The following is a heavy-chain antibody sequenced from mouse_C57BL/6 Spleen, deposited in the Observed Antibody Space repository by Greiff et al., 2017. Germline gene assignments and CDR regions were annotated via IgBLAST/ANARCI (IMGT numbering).Heavy chain of an antibody. CDR3: TRFQGLLWAMDY. CDR2: IYPGNSDT. CDR1: GYTFTSYW. D-gene: IGHD2-10*01. J-gene: IGHJ4*01. Sequence: EVQLQQSGTVLARPGASVKMSCKTSGYTFTSYWMHWVKQRPGQGLAWIGAIYPGNSDTSYNQKFKGKAKLTAVTSASTAYMELSSLTNEDSADYYCTRFQGLLWAMDYWGQGTSVTVSS. V-gene: IGHV1-5*01.